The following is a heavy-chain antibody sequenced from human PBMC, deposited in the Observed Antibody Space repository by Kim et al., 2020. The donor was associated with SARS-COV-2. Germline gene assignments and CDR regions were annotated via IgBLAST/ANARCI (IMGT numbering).Heavy chain of an antibody. Sequence: SLKSRVTISVDTSKNQFSLKLSSVTAADTAVYYCAREGRRGYSYGSSNPWGQGTLVTVSS. D-gene: IGHD5-18*01. CDR3: AREGRRGYSYGSSNP. V-gene: IGHV4-34*01. J-gene: IGHJ5*02.